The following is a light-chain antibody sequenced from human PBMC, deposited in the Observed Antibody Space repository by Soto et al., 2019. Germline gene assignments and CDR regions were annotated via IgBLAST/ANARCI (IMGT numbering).Light chain of an antibody. CDR2: GNI. J-gene: IGLJ3*02. V-gene: IGLV1-40*01. CDR1: SSNIGAGYD. Sequence: QSVLTQPPSVSGAPGQRVTISCTGSSSNIGAGYDVHWYQQLPGTAPKLLIYGNINRPSGVPDRFSGSKSGTSASLAISGLQTEDEADYYCQSYDSSLSGVFGGGTKVTVL. CDR3: QSYDSSLSGV.